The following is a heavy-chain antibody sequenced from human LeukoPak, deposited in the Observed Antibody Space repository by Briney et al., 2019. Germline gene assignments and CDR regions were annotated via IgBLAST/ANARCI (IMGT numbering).Heavy chain of an antibody. Sequence: GGSLRLSCAASGFTFSSYAMSWVRQAPGKGLEWVSAISGSGGSTYYADSVKGQFTISRDNSKNTLYLQMNSLRAEDTAVYYCAKFLPTHIVVANYYFDYWGQGTLVTVSS. D-gene: IGHD2-21*01. CDR2: ISGSGGST. CDR1: GFTFSSYA. J-gene: IGHJ4*02. V-gene: IGHV3-23*01. CDR3: AKFLPTHIVVANYYFDY.